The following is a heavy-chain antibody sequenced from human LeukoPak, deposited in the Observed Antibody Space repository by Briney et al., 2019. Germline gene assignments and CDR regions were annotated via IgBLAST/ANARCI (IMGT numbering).Heavy chain of an antibody. D-gene: IGHD3-22*01. CDR3: AKCLSNYDSSSYYYWVVIYYYYYMDV. CDR2: IKQDGSEK. CDR1: GFTFSSYW. J-gene: IGHJ6*03. V-gene: IGHV3-7*01. Sequence: PGGSLRLSCAASGFTFSSYWMSWVRQAPGKGLEWVANIKQDGSEKYYVDSVKGRFTISRDNAKNSLYLQMNSLRAEDTAVYYCAKCLSNYDSSSYYYWVVIYYYYYMDVWGKGTTVTISS.